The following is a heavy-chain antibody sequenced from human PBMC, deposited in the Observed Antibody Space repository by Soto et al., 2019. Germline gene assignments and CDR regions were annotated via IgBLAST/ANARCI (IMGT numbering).Heavy chain of an antibody. CDR3: ARDVDYDSSGSPEGGFDY. Sequence: PVKVSWKAAGGSFSIYAISWVRQAPGQGLEWMGGIIPIFGTANYAQKFQGRVTITADESTSTAYMELSSLRSEDTAVYYCARDVDYDSSGSPEGGFDYWGQGTLVTVSS. J-gene: IGHJ4*02. CDR1: GGSFSIYA. CDR2: IIPIFGTA. V-gene: IGHV1-69*13. D-gene: IGHD3-22*01.